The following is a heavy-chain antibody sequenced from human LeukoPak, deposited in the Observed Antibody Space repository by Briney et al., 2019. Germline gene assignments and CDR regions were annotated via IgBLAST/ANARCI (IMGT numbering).Heavy chain of an antibody. D-gene: IGHD5-18*01. CDR2: ISAYNGNT. CDR1: GYTFTSYG. CDR3: AREPLGYSYGQNFDY. V-gene: IGHV1-18*01. J-gene: IGHJ4*02. Sequence: GASVKVSCKASGYTFTSYGISWVRQAPGQGLEWMGWISAYNGNTNYAQKLQGRVTMTTDTSTSTAYMELRSLRSDDTAVYYCAREPLGYSYGQNFDYWGQGTLVTVSS.